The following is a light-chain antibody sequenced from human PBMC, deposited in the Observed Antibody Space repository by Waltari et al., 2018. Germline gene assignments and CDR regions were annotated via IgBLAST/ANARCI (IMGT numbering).Light chain of an antibody. CDR2: WAS. Sequence: DIVMTQSPDSLAVSLGERATINCKSSQSVLYSSNNKNYLAWYQPKPGQTPKLLIYWASTRDSGVPDRFSGSGSGTDFTLTISSLQAEDVAVYYCQQYYSTPRTFGQGTKVEIK. V-gene: IGKV4-1*01. J-gene: IGKJ1*01. CDR3: QQYYSTPRT. CDR1: QSVLYSSNNKNY.